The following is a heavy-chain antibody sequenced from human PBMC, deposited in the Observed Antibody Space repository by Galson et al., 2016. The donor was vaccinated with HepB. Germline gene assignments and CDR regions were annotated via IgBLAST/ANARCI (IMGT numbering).Heavy chain of an antibody. Sequence: SLRLSCAASGFTFSSYSMNWVRQAPGTGLEWVSFISSSSTYIYYADSVRGRFTISRDNAKNSMYLQMNSLRAEDTAVYYCARLVENWNEAGRFDSWGQGTLVTVSS. CDR2: ISSSSTYI. J-gene: IGHJ4*02. CDR3: ARLVENWNEAGRFDS. V-gene: IGHV3-21*01. D-gene: IGHD1-1*01. CDR1: GFTFSSYS.